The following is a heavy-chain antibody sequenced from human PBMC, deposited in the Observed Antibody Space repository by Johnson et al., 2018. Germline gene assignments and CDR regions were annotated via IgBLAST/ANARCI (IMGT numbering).Heavy chain of an antibody. D-gene: IGHD3-16*01. J-gene: IGHJ3*02. CDR3: ARESFAATPPGNDGFDI. Sequence: QVQLQESGPGLVKPSETLSLICTVSGVSLSLYQWDWIRQPPGKGLAWIGVIYESGRPRYNPSRNSRVTMSKDASKNQFSLRLDSVTAADTAVYYCARESFAATPPGNDGFDIWGQGTRVMVST. CDR1: GVSLSLYQ. V-gene: IGHV4-59*01. CDR2: IYESGRP.